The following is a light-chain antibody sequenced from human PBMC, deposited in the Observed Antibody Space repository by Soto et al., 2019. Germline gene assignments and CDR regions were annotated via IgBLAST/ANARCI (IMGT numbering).Light chain of an antibody. CDR2: GAS. CDR3: QYYGDSPRT. J-gene: IGKJ1*01. V-gene: IGKV3-15*01. CDR1: QSVSRN. Sequence: EIVMTQSPATLSVSPGERATLSCRASQSVSRNLAWYQQKPGQAXRLLLYGASTRATGIPARFSGSGSGTDFALTISSLQSEDSAVYYCQYYGDSPRTFGQGTKV.